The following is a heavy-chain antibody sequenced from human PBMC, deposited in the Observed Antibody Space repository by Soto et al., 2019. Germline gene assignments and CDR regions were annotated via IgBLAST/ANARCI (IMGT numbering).Heavy chain of an antibody. CDR2: ISGSCDNT. Sequence: EVQLLQSGGGLAQPGTSLRLSCAASGFTFKYYAMTWVRQAPGKGVEWVSTISGSCDNTDYADFGKGRFRVSRDNSKDPLYLQMDSLRAGDPAFYYCARESKWYGGQYFQDWGQGTLVTVSS. CDR1: GFTFKYYA. D-gene: IGHD2-8*01. J-gene: IGHJ1*01. CDR3: ARESKWYGGQYFQD. V-gene: IGHV3-23*01.